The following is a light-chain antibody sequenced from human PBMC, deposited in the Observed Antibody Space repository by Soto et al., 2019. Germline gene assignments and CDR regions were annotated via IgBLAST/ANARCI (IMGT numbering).Light chain of an antibody. CDR1: SGDVGSYNY. CDR3: QSYDNSLTEWV. J-gene: IGLJ3*02. V-gene: IGLV2-14*01. CDR2: GNN. Sequence: QSVLTQPASVSGSPGQSITIPCTGTSGDVGSYNYVSWYQQHPGKAPKLLIYGNNNRPSGVPDRFSGSKSAISASLVITGLQADDEADYYCQSYDNSLTEWVFGGGTKLTVL.